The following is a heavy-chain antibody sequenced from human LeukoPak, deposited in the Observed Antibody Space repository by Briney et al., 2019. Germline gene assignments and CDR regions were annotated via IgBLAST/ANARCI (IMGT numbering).Heavy chain of an antibody. V-gene: IGHV3-30*18. CDR3: AEGALRDTLTTGPYYFDY. J-gene: IGHJ4*02. Sequence: GGSLRLSCAAAGFTFSSYGMHWVRQAPGKGLEWVAVISYDGNNKYYADSVKGRFTISRDNSGNTLYLQMNSLRTEDTAVYYCAEGALRDTLTTGPYYFDYWGQGTLVTVSS. CDR1: GFTFSSYG. CDR2: ISYDGNNK. D-gene: IGHD4-11*01.